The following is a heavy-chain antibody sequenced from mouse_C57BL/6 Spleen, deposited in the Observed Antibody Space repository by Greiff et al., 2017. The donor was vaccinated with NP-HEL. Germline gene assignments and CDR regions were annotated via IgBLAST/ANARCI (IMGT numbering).Heavy chain of an antibody. V-gene: IGHV1-53*01. CDR2: INPSNGGT. J-gene: IGHJ4*01. D-gene: IGHD2-3*01. CDR3: ARGGYYVVDAMDY. CDR1: GYTFTSYW. Sequence: QVQLQQSGTELVKPGASVKLSCKASGYTFTSYWMHWVKQRPGQGLEWIGNINPSNGGTNYNEKFKSKATLTVDKSSSTAYMQLSSLTSEDSAVYYCARGGYYVVDAMDYWGQGTSVTVSS.